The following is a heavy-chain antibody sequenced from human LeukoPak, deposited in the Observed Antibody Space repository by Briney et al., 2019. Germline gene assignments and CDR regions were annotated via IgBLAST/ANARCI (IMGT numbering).Heavy chain of an antibody. CDR3: ATAGRRLFGVLIPLSFDY. CDR1: GYTLTELS. Sequence: ASVKVSCKVSGYTLTELSMHWVRQAPGKGLEWMGGFDPEDGFTTYAQKFQGRLTMTRDMSTSTVYMELSSLRSEDTALYYCATAGRRLFGVLIPLSFDYWGQGTLVTVSS. V-gene: IGHV1-24*01. D-gene: IGHD3-3*01. CDR2: FDPEDGFT. J-gene: IGHJ4*02.